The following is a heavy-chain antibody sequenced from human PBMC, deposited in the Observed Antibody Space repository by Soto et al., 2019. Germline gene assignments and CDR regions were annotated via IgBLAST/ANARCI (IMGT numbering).Heavy chain of an antibody. Sequence: EVQLLESGGGLVQPGGSLRLSCAASGFTFSSYAMSWVRQAPGKGLEWVSAISGSGGSTYYADSVKGRFTISRDNSKNTLYLQMNSLRAEDTAVYYCAKGNARTQLLWFRESSPYYYYMDVWGKGTTVTVSS. CDR2: ISGSGGST. D-gene: IGHD3-10*01. J-gene: IGHJ6*03. V-gene: IGHV3-23*01. CDR3: AKGNARTQLLWFRESSPYYYYMDV. CDR1: GFTFSSYA.